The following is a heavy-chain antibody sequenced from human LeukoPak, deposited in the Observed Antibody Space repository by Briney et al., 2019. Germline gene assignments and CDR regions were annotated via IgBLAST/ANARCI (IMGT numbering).Heavy chain of an antibody. CDR2: ISWDGGST. CDR1: GFTFDDYT. CDR3: AKDMGYCSGGSCSNFDY. D-gene: IGHD2-15*01. V-gene: IGHV3-43*01. Sequence: PGGSLRLSCAASGFTFDDYTMHWVRQAPGKGLEWVSLISWDGGSTSYADCGKGRFSISRDNSKNSLYLQMNSLRTEDTALYYCAKDMGYCSGGSCSNFDYWGQGTLVTVSS. J-gene: IGHJ4*02.